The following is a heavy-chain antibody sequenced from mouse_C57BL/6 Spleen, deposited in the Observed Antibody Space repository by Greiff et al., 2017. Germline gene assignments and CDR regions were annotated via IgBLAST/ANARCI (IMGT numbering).Heavy chain of an antibody. Sequence: QVQLKESGAELAKPGASVKLSCKASGYTFTSYWMHWVKQRPGQGLEWIGYINPSSGYTKYNQKFKDKATLTADKSSSTAYMQLSSLTYEDSAVYYCARGNGNYDYAMDYWGQGTSVTVSS. CDR1: GYTFTSYW. D-gene: IGHD2-1*01. V-gene: IGHV1-7*01. CDR2: INPSSGYT. J-gene: IGHJ4*01. CDR3: ARGNGNYDYAMDY.